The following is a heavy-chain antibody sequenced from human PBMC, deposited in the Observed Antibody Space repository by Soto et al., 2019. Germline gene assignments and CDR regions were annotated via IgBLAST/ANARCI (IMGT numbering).Heavy chain of an antibody. D-gene: IGHD3-16*02. V-gene: IGHV4-31*03. CDR3: ARADDYIWGSYRYFDY. Sequence: QVQLQESGPGLVKPSQTLSLTCTVSGGSISSGGYYWSWIRQHPGKGLEWIGYIYYSGSTYYNPSLKRRVNISVDTSKNPFSLKLGSVTASDTAVDYRARADDYIWGSYRYFDYWGQGTLVTVSS. CDR2: IYYSGST. CDR1: GGSISSGGYY. J-gene: IGHJ4*02.